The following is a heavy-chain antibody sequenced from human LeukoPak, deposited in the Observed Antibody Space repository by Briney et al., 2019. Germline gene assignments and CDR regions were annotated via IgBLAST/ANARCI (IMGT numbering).Heavy chain of an antibody. CDR3: ARVVEWELLLNFDY. CDR2: INPNSGGT. J-gene: IGHJ4*02. V-gene: IGHV1-2*02. D-gene: IGHD1-26*01. Sequence: ASVKVSCKASGYTFTGYYMHWVRQAPGQGLEWMGWINPNSGGTNYAQKFQGRVTMTRDTSISTAYMELSRLRSDDTAVYYCARVVEWELLLNFDYWGQGTLVTVSS. CDR1: GYTFTGYY.